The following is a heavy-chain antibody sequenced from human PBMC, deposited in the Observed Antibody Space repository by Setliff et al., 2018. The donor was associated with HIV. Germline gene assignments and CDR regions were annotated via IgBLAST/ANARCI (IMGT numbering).Heavy chain of an antibody. D-gene: IGHD6-13*01. CDR1: DDSLSRSDFY. CDR3: ARHVPRSSRIDY. Sequence: SETLSLTCTVTDDSLSRSDFYWAWIRQPPEKGLEWVASIYDTGDTHYNPSLKSRVTISRGMSKNQFSLKLGSVTAADTAVYYCARHVPRSSRIDYWGQGTLVTVSS. CDR2: IYDTGDT. J-gene: IGHJ4*02. V-gene: IGHV4-39*01.